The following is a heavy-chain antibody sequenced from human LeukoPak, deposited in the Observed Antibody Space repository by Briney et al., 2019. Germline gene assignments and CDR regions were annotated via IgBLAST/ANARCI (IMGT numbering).Heavy chain of an antibody. V-gene: IGHV3-23*01. CDR3: ARDTTRHSGDGVAYYYMDV. J-gene: IGHJ6*03. Sequence: GGSLRLSCAASGFTFSSYAMSWVRQVPGKGLEWVSAISGSGGSTYYADSVKGRFTISRDNSKNTLYLQMNSLRAEDTAVYYCARDTTRHSGDGVAYYYMDVWGKGTTVTVSS. D-gene: IGHD3-10*01. CDR2: ISGSGGST. CDR1: GFTFSSYA.